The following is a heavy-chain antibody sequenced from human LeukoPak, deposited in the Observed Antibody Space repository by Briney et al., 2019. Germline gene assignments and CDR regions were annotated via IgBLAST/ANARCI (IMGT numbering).Heavy chain of an antibody. CDR2: IGSGGYR. Sequence: PGESLRLSCVASGLTLSNYDTTWVRQAPGKGLEYVSSIGSGGYRFYGGSVKGRFSISRDNSQNTVYLQMNSLRGEDTAICFCAKKLPDASSYFDFWGQGILVTVSS. CDR1: GLTLSNYD. V-gene: IGHV3-23*01. J-gene: IGHJ4*02. CDR3: AKKLPDASSYFDF. D-gene: IGHD6-6*01.